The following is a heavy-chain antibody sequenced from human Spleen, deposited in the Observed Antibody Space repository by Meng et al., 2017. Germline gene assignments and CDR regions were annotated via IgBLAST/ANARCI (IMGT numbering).Heavy chain of an antibody. V-gene: IGHV4-28*05. CDR2: IFYSGSL. CDR3: ARIQLNNGEIDY. Sequence: QVQLQDAGPGLVNPSDTLSPTCAVSAYSISSANWWGWIRQPPGKGLELIGYIFYSGSLYYNPSLKSRVTISVDTSKNQFSLKLTSVTAVDTAVYYCARIQLNNGEIDYWGQGMLVTVSS. CDR1: AYSISSANW. D-gene: IGHD5-24*01. J-gene: IGHJ4*02.